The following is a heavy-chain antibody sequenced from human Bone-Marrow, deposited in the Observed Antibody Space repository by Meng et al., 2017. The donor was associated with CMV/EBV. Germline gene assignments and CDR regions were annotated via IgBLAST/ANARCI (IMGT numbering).Heavy chain of an antibody. CDR3: ARHNPFFLGMDV. Sequence: GSLRLSCAVYGGSFSGYYWSWIRQPPGKGLEWNGSIYYSGSTYYNPSLKSRVTISVDTSKNQFSLKLSSVTAADTAVYYCARHNPFFLGMDVWGQGTTVTVSS. CDR1: GGSFSGYY. CDR2: IYYSGST. V-gene: IGHV4-34*01. J-gene: IGHJ6*02. D-gene: IGHD1-1*01.